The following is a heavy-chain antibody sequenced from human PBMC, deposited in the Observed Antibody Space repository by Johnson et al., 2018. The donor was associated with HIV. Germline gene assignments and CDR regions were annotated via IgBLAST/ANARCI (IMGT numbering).Heavy chain of an antibody. Sequence: QVQLVESGGGVVHPGGSLRLSCAASGFTFSTFAIHWVRQAPGKGLACVAVISYDGINKYYADSVKGRFNISRDNSENTAYLQMNGLTVEDTAMYYCGRDYDYDNSDQSGIDVFDVWGQGTKVTVSS. CDR3: GRDYDYDNSDQSGIDVFDV. CDR2: ISYDGINK. V-gene: IGHV3-30-3*01. J-gene: IGHJ3*01. D-gene: IGHD3-22*01. CDR1: GFTFSTFA.